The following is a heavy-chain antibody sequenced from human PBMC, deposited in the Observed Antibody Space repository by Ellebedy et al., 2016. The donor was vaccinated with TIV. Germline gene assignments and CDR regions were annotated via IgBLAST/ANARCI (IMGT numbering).Heavy chain of an antibody. Sequence: GESLKISXAASGFTFSTYWMSWVRQAPGKGLEWVANINQGGSETYYVDSVKGRFTMSRDNAKNTLYLQMNSLRAEDTAVYYCARAGYYYYDSSGYRDYYMDVWGKGTTVTVSS. CDR2: INQGGSET. D-gene: IGHD3-22*01. V-gene: IGHV3-7*01. J-gene: IGHJ6*03. CDR3: ARAGYYYYDSSGYRDYYMDV. CDR1: GFTFSTYW.